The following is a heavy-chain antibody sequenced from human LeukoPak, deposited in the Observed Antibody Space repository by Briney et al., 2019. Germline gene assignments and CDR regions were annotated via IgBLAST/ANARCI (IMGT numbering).Heavy chain of an antibody. Sequence: ASVKVSCKASGYTFTDYYMHWVRQAPGQGLEWMGRINTNSGGTNYAQKFQGRVTMTRDTSISTAYMELSRLRSDDTAVYYCARVDSGYDLYYYYGMDVWGQGTTVTVSS. CDR1: GYTFTDYY. CDR3: ARVDSGYDLYYYYGMDV. CDR2: INTNSGGT. J-gene: IGHJ6*02. V-gene: IGHV1-2*06. D-gene: IGHD5-12*01.